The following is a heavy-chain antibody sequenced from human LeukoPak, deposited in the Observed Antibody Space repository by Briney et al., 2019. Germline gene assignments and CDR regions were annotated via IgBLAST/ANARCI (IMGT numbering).Heavy chain of an antibody. CDR2: ISSSSSYT. V-gene: IGHV3-11*06. J-gene: IGHJ4*02. CDR3: ARGPDSGCYGFDY. CDR1: GFTFSDYY. D-gene: IGHD3-22*01. Sequence: GGSLRLSCAASGFTFSDYYMSWIRQAPGKGLEWVSYISSSSSYTNYADSVKGRFTISRDNAKNSLYLQMNSLRAEDTAVYYCARGPDSGCYGFDYWGQGTLVTVSS.